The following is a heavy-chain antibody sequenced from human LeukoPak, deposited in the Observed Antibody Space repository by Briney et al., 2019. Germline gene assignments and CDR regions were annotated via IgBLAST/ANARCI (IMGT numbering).Heavy chain of an antibody. CDR3: ARAPYCSGGSCRGYYYYYMDV. J-gene: IGHJ6*03. Sequence: ASVKVSCKASGYTFTSYGISWVRQAPGQGLEWMGGIIPIFGTANYAQKLQGRVTMTTDTSTSTAYMELRSLRSDDTAVYYCARAPYCSGGSCRGYYYYYMDVWGKGTTVTVSS. D-gene: IGHD2-15*01. V-gene: IGHV1-18*01. CDR2: IIPIFGTA. CDR1: GYTFTSYG.